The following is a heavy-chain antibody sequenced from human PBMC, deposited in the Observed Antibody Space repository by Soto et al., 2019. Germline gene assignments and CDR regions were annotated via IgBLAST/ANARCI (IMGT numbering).Heavy chain of an antibody. Sequence: GGSLRLSCAASGFTVSSNYMSWARQAPGKGLEWVSVIYSGGSTYYADSVKGRFTISRHNSKNMLYLQMNSLRAEDTAVYYCARSSTSYCSGGSCYFDYWGQGTLVTVSS. CDR2: IYSGGST. D-gene: IGHD2-15*01. CDR1: GFTVSSNY. J-gene: IGHJ4*02. V-gene: IGHV3-53*04. CDR3: ARSSTSYCSGGSCYFDY.